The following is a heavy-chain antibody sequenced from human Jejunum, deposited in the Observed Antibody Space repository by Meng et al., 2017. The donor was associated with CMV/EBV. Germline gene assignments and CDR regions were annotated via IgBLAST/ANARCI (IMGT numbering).Heavy chain of an antibody. V-gene: IGHV4-39*07. D-gene: IGHD2-2*02. CDR2: IYYSGST. CDR1: SNYY. J-gene: IGHJ5*02. CDR3: ARDHCSSSSCYTGATNWFGP. Sequence: SNYYWGWIRQPPGKGLEWIGSIYYSGSTYYNPSLKSRVTILVDTSKNQFSLKVSSVTAADTAVCYCARDHCSSSSCYTGATNWFGPWGQGTLVTVSS.